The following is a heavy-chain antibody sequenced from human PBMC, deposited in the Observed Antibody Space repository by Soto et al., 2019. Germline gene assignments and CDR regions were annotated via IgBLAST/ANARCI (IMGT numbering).Heavy chain of an antibody. CDR2: INHSGST. CDR3: ARAGRSAIAY. V-gene: IGHV4-34*01. CDR1: GGSFSGYY. J-gene: IGHJ4*02. D-gene: IGHD6-13*01. Sequence: SETLSLTCAVYGGSFSGYYWSWIRQPPGKGLEWIGEINHSGSTNYNPSLKSRVTISVDTSKNQFSLKLSSVTAADTAVYYCARAGRSAIAYWGQGTLVTVSS.